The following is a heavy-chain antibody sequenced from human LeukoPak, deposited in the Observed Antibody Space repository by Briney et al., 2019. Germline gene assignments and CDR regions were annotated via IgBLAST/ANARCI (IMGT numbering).Heavy chain of an antibody. CDR2: IYTSGST. CDR1: GGSISSYY. D-gene: IGHD1-20*01. J-gene: IGHJ4*02. V-gene: IGHV4-4*07. CDR3: ARLKPNNWNDPSYFDY. Sequence: SETLSLTCTVSGGSISSYYWSWIRQPAGKGLEWIGRIYTSGSTNYNPSLKSRVTMSVDTSKNQFSLKLSSVTAADTAVYYCARLKPNNWNDPSYFDYWGQGALVTVSS.